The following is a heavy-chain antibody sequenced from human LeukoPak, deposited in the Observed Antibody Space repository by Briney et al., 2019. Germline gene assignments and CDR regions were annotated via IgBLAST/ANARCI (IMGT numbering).Heavy chain of an antibody. D-gene: IGHD3-22*01. CDR3: ARDKGEYYNSSGYLDY. J-gene: IGHJ4*02. V-gene: IGHV4-59*01. CDR1: GGSISSYY. Sequence: SETLSLTCTVSGGSISSYYWSWIRQPPGKGLEWIGYIYYSGNTNYNPSLKSRVTISVDTSKNQFSLKLSSVTAADTAMYYCARDKGEYYNSSGYLDYWGQGTLVTVSS. CDR2: IYYSGNT.